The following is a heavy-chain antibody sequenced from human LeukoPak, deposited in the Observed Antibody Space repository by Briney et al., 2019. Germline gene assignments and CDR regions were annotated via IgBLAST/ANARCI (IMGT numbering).Heavy chain of an antibody. Sequence: SETLSLTCTVSGGSISSSSYYWGWIRQPPGKGLEWIGSIYYSGSTNYNPSLKSRVTISVDTTKNQFSLKLSSVTAADTAVYYCARDRDYYGSGSYNAFDIWGQGTMVTVSS. CDR1: GGSISSSSYY. CDR2: IYYSGST. J-gene: IGHJ3*02. V-gene: IGHV4-39*07. D-gene: IGHD3-10*01. CDR3: ARDRDYYGSGSYNAFDI.